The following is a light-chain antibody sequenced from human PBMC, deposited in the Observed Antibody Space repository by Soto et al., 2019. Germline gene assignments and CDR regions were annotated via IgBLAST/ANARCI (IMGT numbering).Light chain of an antibody. J-gene: IGKJ1*01. CDR2: DAS. Sequence: ALTQSPGTLSLSPGARATLSCRASQNIANDYLTWYQQKPGQAPRVLIYDASTRATGIPDRFSGSGSGTDFTLTISRLEPEDFAMYYCQQYGSSPWTFGQGTKVEI. V-gene: IGKV3-20*01. CDR1: QNIANDY. CDR3: QQYGSSPWT.